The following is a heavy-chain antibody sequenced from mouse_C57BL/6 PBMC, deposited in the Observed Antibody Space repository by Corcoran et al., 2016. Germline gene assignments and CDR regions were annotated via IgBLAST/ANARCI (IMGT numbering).Heavy chain of an antibody. J-gene: IGHJ3*01. CDR3: AREGNFAFAY. CDR1: GYTFTTYG. CDR2: INTYSGVP. Sequence: QIQLVQSGPELKKPGETVKISCKASGYTFTTYGMSWVKQAPGKGLKWMGWINTYSGVPTYADDFKGRFAFSLDTSASTAYLQINNLKNEDTATYFCAREGNFAFAYWGQETLVTVSA. V-gene: IGHV9-3*01.